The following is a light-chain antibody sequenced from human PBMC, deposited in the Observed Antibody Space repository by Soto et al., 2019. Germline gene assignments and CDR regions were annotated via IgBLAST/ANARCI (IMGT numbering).Light chain of an antibody. CDR2: GAS. CDR1: QNIKKY. J-gene: IGKJ2*02. Sequence: DIQMTQSPSSLSASVGDEVTITCRASQNIKKYLNWYQQKPGKAPELLIYGASSLQSGVPSRFSGSGSETNFTLTISSLQPEDFATYYCQQSDTTPRTFAQGIKVDIK. CDR3: QQSDTTPRT. V-gene: IGKV1-39*01.